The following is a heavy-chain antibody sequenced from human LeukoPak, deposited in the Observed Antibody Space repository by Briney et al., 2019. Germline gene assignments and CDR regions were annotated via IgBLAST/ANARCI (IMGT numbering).Heavy chain of an antibody. CDR3: ARGLAVAGYYGMDV. D-gene: IGHD6-19*01. J-gene: IGHJ6*02. Sequence: PSQTRSLTCAVSGGSISSGGYSWSWIRQPPEKGLVWIGYIYHSGSTYYNPSLKSRVTISVDRSKNQFSLKLSSVTAADTAVYYCARGLAVAGYYGMDVWGQGTTVTVSS. CDR2: IYHSGST. V-gene: IGHV4-30-2*01. CDR1: GGSISSGGYS.